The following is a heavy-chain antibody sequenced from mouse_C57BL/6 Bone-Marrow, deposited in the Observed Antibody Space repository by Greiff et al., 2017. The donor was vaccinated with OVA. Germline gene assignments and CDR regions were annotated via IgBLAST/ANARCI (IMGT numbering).Heavy chain of an antibody. V-gene: IGHV1-9*01. J-gene: IGHJ2*01. D-gene: IGHD1-1*01. CDR2: IFPGSGST. CDR3: FITTVVATYYFDY. Sequence: VQLQQSGAELIKPGASVKLSCKATGYTFTGYWIEWVKQRPGHGLEWVGEIFPGSGSTNYNEKFKGKATFTADTSSNTAYMQLSSLTTEDSAIYYCFITTVVATYYFDYWGQGTTLTVSS. CDR1: GYTFTGYW.